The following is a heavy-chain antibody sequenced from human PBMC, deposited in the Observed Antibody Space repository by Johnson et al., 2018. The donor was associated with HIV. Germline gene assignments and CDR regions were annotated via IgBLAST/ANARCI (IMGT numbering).Heavy chain of an antibody. D-gene: IGHD6-13*01. J-gene: IGHJ3*02. V-gene: IGHV3-11*04. CDR3: AKDRRSSSLDAFDI. CDR2: ISSSGSTI. Sequence: QVQLVESGGGVVRPGESLRLSCAASGFTFSDYYMSWIRQAPGKGLEWVSYISSSGSTIYYADSVKGRFTISRDNSKNTLYLQMNSLRAEDTAVYYCAKDRRSSSLDAFDIGGQGTMVTVSS. CDR1: GFTFSDYY.